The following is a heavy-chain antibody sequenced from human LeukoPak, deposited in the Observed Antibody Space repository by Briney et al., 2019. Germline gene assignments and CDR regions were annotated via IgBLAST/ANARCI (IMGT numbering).Heavy chain of an antibody. CDR2: IYHSGST. CDR1: GGSISSYY. J-gene: IGHJ4*02. V-gene: IGHV4-59*08. CDR3: ARYRNGRLDY. Sequence: SETLSLTCTVSGGSISSYYWSWIRQPPGKGLEWIGSIYHSGSTYYNPSLKSRVTISVDTSKNQFSLKLSSVTAADTAVYYCARYRNGRLDYWGQGTLVTVSS. D-gene: IGHD2/OR15-2a*01.